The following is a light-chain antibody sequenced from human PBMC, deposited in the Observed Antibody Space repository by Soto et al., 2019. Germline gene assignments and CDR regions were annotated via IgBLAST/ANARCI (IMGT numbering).Light chain of an antibody. Sequence: EIVLTQSPGTLSLSPGERATLSCGASQSVSSSYLAWYQQKPGQAPRLLIYDASSRATGIPDRFSGSGSGTDFTLTISRLEPEDFAVYYCQQYGSSPPTFGQGTKVEIK. J-gene: IGKJ1*01. CDR1: QSVSSSY. CDR2: DAS. V-gene: IGKV3-20*01. CDR3: QQYGSSPPT.